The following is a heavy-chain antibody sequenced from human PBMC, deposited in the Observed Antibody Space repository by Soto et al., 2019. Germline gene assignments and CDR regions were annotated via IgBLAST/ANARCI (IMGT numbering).Heavy chain of an antibody. CDR3: ARDRGAYYYDSSGYGHPRGYYYGMDV. CDR2: IIPIFGTA. CDR1: GGTFSSYA. V-gene: IGHV1-69*12. D-gene: IGHD3-22*01. Sequence: QVQLVQSGAEVKKPGSSVKVSCKASGGTFSSYAISWVRQAPGQGLEWMGGIIPIFGTANYAQKFQGRVTITADESTSTANMELSSLRSEDTAVYYCARDRGAYYYDSSGYGHPRGYYYGMDVWGQGTTVTVSS. J-gene: IGHJ6*02.